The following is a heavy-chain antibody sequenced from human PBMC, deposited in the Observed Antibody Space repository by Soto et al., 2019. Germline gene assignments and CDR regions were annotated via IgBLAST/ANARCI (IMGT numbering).Heavy chain of an antibody. D-gene: IGHD3-16*02. CDR3: ARDFMIPFGGVISQGWFDP. CDR2: IIPIFGTA. V-gene: IGHV1-69*12. J-gene: IGHJ5*02. Sequence: QVQLVQSGAEVKKPGSSVKVSCKASGGTFSSYAISWVRQAPGQGLEWMGGIIPIFGTANYAQKFQGRVTITADESTSTPYMELSSLRSEDTAVYYCARDFMIPFGGVISQGWFDPWGQGTLVTVSS. CDR1: GGTFSSYA.